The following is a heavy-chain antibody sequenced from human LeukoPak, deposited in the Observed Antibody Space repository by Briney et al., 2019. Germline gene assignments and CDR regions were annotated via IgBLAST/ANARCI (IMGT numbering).Heavy chain of an antibody. D-gene: IGHD2-2*01. CDR2: IYYSGST. CDR3: ARAYCNSATCSGVGYFDL. V-gene: IGHV4-39*07. Sequence: SETLSLNCTVPGDSISTSNNYWGWVRQPPGERLEWLGSIYYSGSTYYNPSFKSRDTLAVDTSKNQFSLKLSSVTAADTAVYYCARAYCNSATCSGVGYFDLWGRGTLVTVSS. CDR1: GDSISTSNNY. J-gene: IGHJ2*01.